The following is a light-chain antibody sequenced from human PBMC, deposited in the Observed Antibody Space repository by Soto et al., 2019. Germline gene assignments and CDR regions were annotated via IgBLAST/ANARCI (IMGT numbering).Light chain of an antibody. V-gene: IGKV1-39*01. CDR2: GVS. CDR3: QQTYMVPYT. J-gene: IGKJ1*01. Sequence: DIQMTQSPSSLSASVGDRVTITCRASQSVSTYLNWYFQKSGGAPKLLIHGVSKLENGAPSRFSGGGLATDFTLTINTLQPEDFAVYFCQQTYMVPYTFGQGTKVDIK. CDR1: QSVSTY.